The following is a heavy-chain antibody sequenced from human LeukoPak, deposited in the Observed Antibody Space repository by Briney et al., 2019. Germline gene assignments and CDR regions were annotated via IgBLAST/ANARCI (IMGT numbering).Heavy chain of an antibody. V-gene: IGHV1-2*02. CDR2: INPNTGAT. CDR1: GYTFTGYY. D-gene: IGHD6-19*01. Sequence: GASVKVSCKPSGYTFTGYYLRWVRQAPGQGLEWMGWINPNTGATIYAEKFQGRVTMTWDTSIDTAYLEMRSLRSDDTAVYYCARDRVGSGWPRPWYFEFGGQGTLITVSS. J-gene: IGHJ4*02. CDR3: ARDRVGSGWPRPWYFEF.